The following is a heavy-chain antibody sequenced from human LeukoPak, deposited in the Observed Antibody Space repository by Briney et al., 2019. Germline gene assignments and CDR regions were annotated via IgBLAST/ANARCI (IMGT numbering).Heavy chain of an antibody. D-gene: IGHD3-3*01. J-gene: IGHJ4*02. Sequence: PGGSLRLSCAASGFTFSSYSMNWVRQAPGKGLEWVSGISWNSGSIGYADSVKGRFTISRDNAKNSLYLQMNSLRAEDMALYYCAKARSHYDFWSGYPYFDYWGQGTLVTVSS. CDR1: GFTFSSYS. CDR3: AKARSHYDFWSGYPYFDY. V-gene: IGHV3-9*03. CDR2: ISWNSGSI.